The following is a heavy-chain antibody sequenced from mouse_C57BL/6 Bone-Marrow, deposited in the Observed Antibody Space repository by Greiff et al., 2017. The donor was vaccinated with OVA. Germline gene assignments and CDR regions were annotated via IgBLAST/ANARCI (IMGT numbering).Heavy chain of an antibody. D-gene: IGHD1-1*01. CDR2: ISNGGGST. CDR3: ARGDYYYGSRSWFAY. Sequence: EVQGVESGGGLVQPGGSLKLSCAASGFTFSDYYMYWVRQTPEKRLEWVAYISNGGGSTYYPDTVKGRFTISRDNAKNTLYLKMGRLKSEDTAMYYCARGDYYYGSRSWFAYWGQGTLVTVSA. CDR1: GFTFSDYY. V-gene: IGHV5-12*01. J-gene: IGHJ3*01.